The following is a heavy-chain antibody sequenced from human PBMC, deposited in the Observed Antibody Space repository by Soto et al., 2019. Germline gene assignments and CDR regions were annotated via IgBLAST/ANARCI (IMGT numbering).Heavy chain of an antibody. CDR3: TRDAASIAARPFYYYMDV. V-gene: IGHV3-49*03. CDR2: IRSKAYGGTT. Sequence: GGSLRLSCTASGFTFGDYAMSWFRQAPGKGLEWVGFIRSKAYGGTTEYAASVKGRFTISRDDSKSIAYLQMNSLKTEDTAVYYCTRDAASIAARPFYYYMDVWGKGTTVTVSS. CDR1: GFTFGDYA. J-gene: IGHJ6*03. D-gene: IGHD6-6*01.